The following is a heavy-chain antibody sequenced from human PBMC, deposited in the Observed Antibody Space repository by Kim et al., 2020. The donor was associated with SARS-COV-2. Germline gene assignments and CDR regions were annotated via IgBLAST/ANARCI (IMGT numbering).Heavy chain of an antibody. V-gene: IGHV3-30*04. CDR2: ISYDGSNK. CDR1: GFTFSSYA. CDR3: ARGDEVYSYGYSEFDY. Sequence: GGSLRLSCAASGFTFSSYAMHWVRQAPGKGLEWVAVISYDGSNKYYADSVKGRFTISRDNSKNTLYLQMNSLRAEDTAVYYCARGDEVYSYGYSEFDYWGQGTLVTVSS. J-gene: IGHJ4*02. D-gene: IGHD5-18*01.